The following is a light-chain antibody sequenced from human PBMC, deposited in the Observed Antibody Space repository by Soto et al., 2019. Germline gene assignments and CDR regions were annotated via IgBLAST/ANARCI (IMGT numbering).Light chain of an antibody. CDR1: SNDVGAFNY. V-gene: IGLV2-14*03. Sequence: QSALTQPASVSGSPGQSITISCTGSSNDVGAFNYVSWYRHSPGEAPKVLIRGVSIRPSGVSIRFSASKSANTASLTISGLRSEDEAVYYCASWDDRLGAVIFGGGTKLTVL. CDR2: GVS. J-gene: IGLJ2*01. CDR3: ASWDDRLGAVI.